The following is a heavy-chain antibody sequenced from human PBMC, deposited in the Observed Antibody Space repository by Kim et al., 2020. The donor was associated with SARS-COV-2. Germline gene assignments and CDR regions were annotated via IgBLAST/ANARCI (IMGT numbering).Heavy chain of an antibody. Sequence: YYADAVKGRFTISRDNAKNSLYLHINSLGAEDTAVYHCARDSPSPKSFDYWGQGTLVTVSS. J-gene: IGHJ4*02. CDR3: ARDSPSPKSFDY. V-gene: IGHV3-48*03.